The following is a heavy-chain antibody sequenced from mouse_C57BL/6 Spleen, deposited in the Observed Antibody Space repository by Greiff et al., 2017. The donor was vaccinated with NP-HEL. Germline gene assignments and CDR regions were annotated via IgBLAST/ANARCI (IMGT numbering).Heavy chain of an antibody. CDR1: GFTFSSYA. V-gene: IGHV5-4*03. D-gene: IGHD2-10*01. CDR2: ISDGGSYT. Sequence: EVKLMESGGGLVKPGGSLKLSCAASGFTFSSYAMSWVRQTPEKRLEWVATISDGGSYTYYPDNVKGRFTISRDNAKNNLYLQMSHLKSEDTAMYYCARPTNWGQGTLVTVSA. J-gene: IGHJ3*01. CDR3: ARPTN.